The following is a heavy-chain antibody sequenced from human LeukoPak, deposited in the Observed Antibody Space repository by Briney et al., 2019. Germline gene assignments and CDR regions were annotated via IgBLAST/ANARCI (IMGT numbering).Heavy chain of an antibody. D-gene: IGHD6-13*01. CDR3: ARGSRGSRAAAGTAGDY. Sequence: GGSLRLSCAPSGFTFSSYEMNWVRQAARKGREWVSYISSSGSTIYYADSVKGRFTISRDNAKNSLYLQMNSLRAEDTAVYYCARGSRGSRAAAGTAGDYWGQGTLVTVSS. CDR1: GFTFSSYE. V-gene: IGHV3-48*03. J-gene: IGHJ4*02. CDR2: ISSSGSTI.